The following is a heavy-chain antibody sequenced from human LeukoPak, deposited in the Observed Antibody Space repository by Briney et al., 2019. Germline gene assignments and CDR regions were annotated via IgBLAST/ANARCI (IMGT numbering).Heavy chain of an antibody. D-gene: IGHD2-2*01. Sequence: PGRSLRLSCAASGFTFSSYSMNWVRQAPGKGLEWVSSISSSSSYIYYADSVKGRFTISRDNAKNSLYLQMNSLRAEDTAVYYCARDQATGIVVVPAATNWGQGTLVTVSS. CDR3: ARDQATGIVVVPAATN. CDR2: ISSSSSYI. CDR1: GFTFSSYS. J-gene: IGHJ4*02. V-gene: IGHV3-21*01.